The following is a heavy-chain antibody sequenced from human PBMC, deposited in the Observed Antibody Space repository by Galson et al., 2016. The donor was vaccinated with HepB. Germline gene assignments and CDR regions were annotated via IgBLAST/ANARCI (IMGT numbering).Heavy chain of an antibody. J-gene: IGHJ6*03. CDR3: ARGDNPDYGDYASAYYYMDV. Sequence: ETLSLTCAVSGGSISSSNWWSWVRQSPGKGLEWIGEIYHSGSTNYNPSLKSRVTISVDKSKNQFSLKLSSVTAADTAVYYCARGDNPDYGDYASAYYYMDVWGKGTTVTVSS. V-gene: IGHV4-4*02. CDR2: IYHSGST. D-gene: IGHD4-17*01. CDR1: GGSISSSNW.